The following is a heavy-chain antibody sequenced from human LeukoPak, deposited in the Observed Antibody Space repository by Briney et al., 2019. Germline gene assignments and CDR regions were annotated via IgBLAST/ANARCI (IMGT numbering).Heavy chain of an antibody. Sequence: GRSLRLSCVASGFTFKSYGMHWVRQAPGKGLEWVAIIWYDGSNKYYADFVKGRFTTSRDNSKNTLYLQMNSLRADDTAVYYCARVSGYSGTWYVDYWGQGTLVPVAS. V-gene: IGHV3-33*01. CDR3: ARVSGYSGTWYVDY. CDR2: IWYDGSNK. J-gene: IGHJ4*02. D-gene: IGHD6-13*01. CDR1: GFTFKSYG.